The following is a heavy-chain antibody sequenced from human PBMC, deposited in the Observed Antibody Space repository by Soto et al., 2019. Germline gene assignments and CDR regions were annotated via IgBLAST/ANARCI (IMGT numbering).Heavy chain of an antibody. Sequence: EVQLVESGGGLVQPGGSLRLSCETSGFAFSSYWMNWVRQVPGKGLEWVANIRQDGSEIHYVDSVRGRFTISRDNAKSSLNLQMNSLRAEDTAVYHCVRSSGWTGDYWGQGILVTVSS. CDR2: IRQDGSEI. D-gene: IGHD3-10*01. CDR1: GFAFSSYW. CDR3: VRSSGWTGDY. J-gene: IGHJ4*02. V-gene: IGHV3-7*04.